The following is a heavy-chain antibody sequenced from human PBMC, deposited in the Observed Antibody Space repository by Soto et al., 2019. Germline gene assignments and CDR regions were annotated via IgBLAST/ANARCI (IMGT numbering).Heavy chain of an antibody. CDR1: GGSFSGYY. CDR3: ARPYGNIYALDV. CDR2: INHLGST. V-gene: IGHV4-34*01. J-gene: IGHJ6*02. D-gene: IGHD4-4*01. Sequence: SETLSLTCAVYGGSFSGYYWSWLRQPPGKGLEWFGEINHLGSTNYNPSLKSPVVISVDTSKNQFSLKLNSVTAADTAVYDCARPYGNIYALDVWGQGTTVTFSS.